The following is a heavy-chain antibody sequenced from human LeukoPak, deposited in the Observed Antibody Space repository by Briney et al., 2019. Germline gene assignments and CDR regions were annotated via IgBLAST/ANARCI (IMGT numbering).Heavy chain of an antibody. J-gene: IGHJ3*02. CDR1: GGSISSYY. V-gene: IGHV4-4*07. D-gene: IGHD6-25*01. CDR3: ARSAIDAFDI. Sequence: NTSETLSLTCTVSGGSISSYYWSWIRQPAGKGLEWIGRIYSSGSTNYNPSLKSRVTMSVDTSKNQFSLKLSSVTAADTAVYYCARSAIDAFDIWGQGTMVTVSS. CDR2: IYSSGST.